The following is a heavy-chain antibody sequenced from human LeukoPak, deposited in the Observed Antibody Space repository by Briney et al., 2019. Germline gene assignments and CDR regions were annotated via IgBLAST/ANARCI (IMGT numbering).Heavy chain of an antibody. CDR3: ARGKHDADRSGYISVGSHGMDV. D-gene: IGHD3-22*01. Sequence: GRSLRLSCAASEFTFNTYGMHWVRQAPGKGLEWVAVIWYDGSNKYYADSVKGRFTISRDNSNNTLYLQMNSLRAEDTAVYHCARGKHDADRSGYISVGSHGMDVWGQGTTVTVSS. CDR2: IWYDGSNK. CDR1: EFTFNTYG. J-gene: IGHJ6*02. V-gene: IGHV3-33*01.